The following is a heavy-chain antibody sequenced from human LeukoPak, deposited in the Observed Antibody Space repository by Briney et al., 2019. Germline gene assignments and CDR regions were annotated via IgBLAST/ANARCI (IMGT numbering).Heavy chain of an antibody. CDR2: ISSSGSTI. J-gene: IGHJ4*02. CDR3: AGGGTYFDY. Sequence: GGSLRLSCAASGFTFSSYEMNWVRQAPGKGLEWVSYISSSGSTIYYADSVKGRFSISRDNAKNSLYLQMNSLRAEDTALYYCAGGGTYFDYWGQGTLVTVSS. CDR1: GFTFSSYE. V-gene: IGHV3-48*03. D-gene: IGHD1-26*01.